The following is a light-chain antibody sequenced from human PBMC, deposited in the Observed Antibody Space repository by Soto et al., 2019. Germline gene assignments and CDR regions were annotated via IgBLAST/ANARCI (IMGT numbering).Light chain of an antibody. J-gene: IGKJ1*01. Sequence: IQLTQSPSSLSASVGDRVTITCRASQGISSYLAWYQQKPGKAPKLLIYAASTSQSGVPSRFSASGSGTDFTLTISDVQPEDFALYYCHQRQSWPRTFGQGTKVDI. CDR2: AAS. CDR1: QGISSY. V-gene: IGKV1-9*01. CDR3: HQRQSWPRT.